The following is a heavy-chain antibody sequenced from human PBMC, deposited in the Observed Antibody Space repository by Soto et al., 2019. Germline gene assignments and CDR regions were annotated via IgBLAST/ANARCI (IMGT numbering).Heavy chain of an antibody. D-gene: IGHD1-26*01. V-gene: IGHV4-59*01. CDR2: IYYSGST. CDR3: ARAPASVGALDY. J-gene: IGHJ4*02. CDR1: GGTISSYY. Sequence: LSLTCTVSGGTISSYYWSWIRQPPGKGLEWIGYIYYSGSTNYNSSLKSRVTLSVDTSKNQYSLKLSSVTAADTAVYYCARAPASVGALDYWGQGTLVTVSS.